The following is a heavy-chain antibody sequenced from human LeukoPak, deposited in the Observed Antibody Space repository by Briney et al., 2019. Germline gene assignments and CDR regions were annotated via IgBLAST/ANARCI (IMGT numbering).Heavy chain of an antibody. J-gene: IGHJ5*02. CDR3: ARRWGGSSSWYWNWFDP. CDR2: IIPIFGTA. CDR1: GGTFSSYA. V-gene: IGHV1-69*13. Sequence: ASVKVSCKASGGTFSSYAISWVRQAPGQGLEWMGGIIPIFGTANYAQKFQGRDTITADESTSTAYMELSSLRSEDTAVYYCARRWGGSSSWYWNWFDPWGQGTLVTVSS. D-gene: IGHD6-13*01.